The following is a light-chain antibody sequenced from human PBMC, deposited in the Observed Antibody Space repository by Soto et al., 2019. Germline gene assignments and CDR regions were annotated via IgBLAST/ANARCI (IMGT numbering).Light chain of an antibody. Sequence: QSALTPPASVSGSPGQSITISCTGTSSDVGSYNRVSWYQKYPGKAPRLLIYEYVKRPSGVFNRFSGSKSDNTASLRISGLEAEDESDYYCFSYVGGSSWVFGGGTKLTV. V-gene: IGLV2-23*01. CDR2: EYV. J-gene: IGLJ3*02. CDR3: FSYVGGSSWV. CDR1: SSDVGSYNR.